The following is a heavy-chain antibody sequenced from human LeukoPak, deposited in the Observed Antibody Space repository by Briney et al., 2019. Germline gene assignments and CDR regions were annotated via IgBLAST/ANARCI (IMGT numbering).Heavy chain of an antibody. CDR2: FDPEDGET. CDR1: GYTLTELS. D-gene: IGHD3-16*02. CDR3: ARTNYDYVWGSYRRNYFDY. V-gene: IGHV1-24*01. Sequence: ASVKVSCKVSGYTLTELSMHWVRQAPGKGLEWMGGFDPEDGETIYAQKFQGRVTMTEDTSTDTAYMELSSLRSEDTAVYYCARTNYDYVWGSYRRNYFDYWGQGTLVTVSS. J-gene: IGHJ4*02.